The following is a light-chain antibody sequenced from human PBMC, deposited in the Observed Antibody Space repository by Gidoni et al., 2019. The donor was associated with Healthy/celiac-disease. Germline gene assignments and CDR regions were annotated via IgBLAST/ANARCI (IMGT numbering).Light chain of an antibody. CDR2: GAS. CDR3: QQYGSSPPLT. Sequence: EIVLTQSPGTLSLSPGERATLSCRASQSVSSSYLAWYQQKPGQAHRLLIYGASSRATGIPDRFSGSGSGTDFTLTISILEPEDCAVYYCQQYGSSPPLTFGGXTKVEIK. CDR1: QSVSSSY. V-gene: IGKV3-20*01. J-gene: IGKJ4*01.